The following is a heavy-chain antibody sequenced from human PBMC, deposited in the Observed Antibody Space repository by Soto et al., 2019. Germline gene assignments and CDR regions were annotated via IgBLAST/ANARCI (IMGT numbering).Heavy chain of an antibody. D-gene: IGHD1-26*01. Sequence: ASVKVSCKASGGTFSSYTISWVRQAPGQGLEWMGRIIPIIGKANYAQKFQGRVTMTADKSTSTAYMELRSLRSDDTAVYYCARDSGSYDDRFLDAFDIWGQGTMVTVSS. J-gene: IGHJ3*02. V-gene: IGHV1-69*08. CDR2: IIPIIGKA. CDR3: ARDSGSYDDRFLDAFDI. CDR1: GGTFSSYT.